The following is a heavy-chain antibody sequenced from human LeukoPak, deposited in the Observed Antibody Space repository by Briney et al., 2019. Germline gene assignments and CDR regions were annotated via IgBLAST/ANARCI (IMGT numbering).Heavy chain of an antibody. J-gene: IGHJ4*02. V-gene: IGHV3-7*01. CDR2: IKQDGSEK. CDR3: ARDRTGAS. Sequence: GGSLRLSCAASGFTFGSYWMSWVRQAPGKGLQWVANIKQDGSEKNYVDSVKGRFTISRDNAKDSLYLQMNSLRVEDTAVYYCARDRTGASWGQGTRVTVSS. CDR1: GFTFGSYW. D-gene: IGHD1-1*01.